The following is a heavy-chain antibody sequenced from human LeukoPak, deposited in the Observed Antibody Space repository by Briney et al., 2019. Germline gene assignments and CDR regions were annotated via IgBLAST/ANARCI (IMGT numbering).Heavy chain of an antibody. V-gene: IGHV5-51*03. CDR2: IYPGDSDT. J-gene: IGHJ4*02. Sequence: GESLKISCKGSGYSFTSYWIGWVRQMPGKGLEWMGIIYPGDSDTRYSPSFQGQVTISADKSISTAYLQWSSLKASDTATYYCARLPSITMKRRYFDYWGQGTLVTVSS. CDR1: GYSFTSYW. CDR3: ARLPSITMKRRYFDY. D-gene: IGHD3-22*01.